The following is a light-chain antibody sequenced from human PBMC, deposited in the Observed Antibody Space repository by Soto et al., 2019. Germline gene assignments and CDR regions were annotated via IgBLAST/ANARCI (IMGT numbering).Light chain of an antibody. J-gene: IGKJ2*01. CDR3: QHYGSSPNT. Sequence: ESVLTQSPGTLSLSPGERATLSCRASQSVSSSYLAWYQQKPGQAPRLLIYGASSRATGLPDRFSGSGSGTDFTLTISRLEPEDFAVYYCQHYGSSPNTFGQGTKLEIK. CDR1: QSVSSSY. CDR2: GAS. V-gene: IGKV3-20*01.